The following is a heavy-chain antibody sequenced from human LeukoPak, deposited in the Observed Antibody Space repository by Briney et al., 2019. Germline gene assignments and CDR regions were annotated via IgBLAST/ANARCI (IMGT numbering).Heavy chain of an antibody. D-gene: IGHD3-16*02. CDR2: IIPIFGTA. Sequence: SVKVSCKASGYTFTGYYMHWVRQAPGQGLEWMGGIIPIFGTANYAQKFQGRVTITADESTSTAYMELSSLRSEDTAVYYCARDQRSMITFGGVIVDDAFDIWGQGTMVTVSS. CDR1: GYTFTGYY. J-gene: IGHJ3*02. V-gene: IGHV1-69*13. CDR3: ARDQRSMITFGGVIVDDAFDI.